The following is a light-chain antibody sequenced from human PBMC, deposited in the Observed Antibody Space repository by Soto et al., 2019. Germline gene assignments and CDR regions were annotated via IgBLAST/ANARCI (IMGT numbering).Light chain of an antibody. Sequence: QSALTQPPPASGSPGQSVTISCTGTSSDVGGYNYVSWYQQHPGKAPKLMIYEVSKRPSGVPDRFSGSKSGNTASLTVSGLQAEDEADYYCSSYAGSTVVFGGGTKLTVL. CDR1: SSDVGGYNY. V-gene: IGLV2-8*01. CDR2: EVS. CDR3: SSYAGSTVV. J-gene: IGLJ2*01.